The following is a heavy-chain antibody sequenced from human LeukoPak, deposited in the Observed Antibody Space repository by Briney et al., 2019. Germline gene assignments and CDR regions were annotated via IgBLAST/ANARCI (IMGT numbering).Heavy chain of an antibody. J-gene: IGHJ4*02. CDR2: IYYSGST. Sequence: SETLSLTCTVSGGSISSYYWSWIRQPPGKGLEWIGYIYYSGSTNYNPSLKSRVTISVDTSKNQFSLKLSSVTAADTAVYYCAKDGKNYFDYWGQGTLVTVSS. V-gene: IGHV4-59*12. D-gene: IGHD1-26*01. CDR1: GGSISSYY. CDR3: AKDGKNYFDY.